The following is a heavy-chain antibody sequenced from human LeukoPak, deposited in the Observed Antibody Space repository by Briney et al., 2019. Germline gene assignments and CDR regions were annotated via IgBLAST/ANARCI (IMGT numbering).Heavy chain of an antibody. J-gene: IGHJ4*02. V-gene: IGHV1-2*06. CDR3: GRGNGYGLDY. D-gene: IGHD5-18*01. CDR2: IYPNTGGT. CDR1: GYTFTSYY. Sequence: ASVKVSCKASGYTFTSYYMHWVRQAPGQGLEWMGRIYPNTGGTNSAQNFQGRVTLTRDTSISTVHMELNRLNSDDTAIYFCGRGNGYGLDYWGQGTLVTVSS.